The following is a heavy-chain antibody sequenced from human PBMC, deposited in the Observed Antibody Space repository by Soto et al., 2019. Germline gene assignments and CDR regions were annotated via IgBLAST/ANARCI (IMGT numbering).Heavy chain of an antibody. CDR2: RYYSVNT. V-gene: IGHV4-30-4*01. J-gene: IGHJ4*02. CDR3: ARGGYDTSGQTFIGWGPDC. CDR1: GVSITSGSYY. D-gene: IGHD3-22*01. Sequence: HVQLQESGPGPVTPSQTLSLSCTVSGVSITSGSYYWTWVRQSPGKGLEWIGYRYYSVNTYYNTSLNGRATISVDTSNNQFSLKLTSVTAADTAVYYCARGGYDTSGQTFIGWGPDCWGQGTLVTVSS.